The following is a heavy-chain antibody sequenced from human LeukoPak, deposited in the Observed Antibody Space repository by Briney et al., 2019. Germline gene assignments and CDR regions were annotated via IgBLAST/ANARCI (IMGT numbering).Heavy chain of an antibody. J-gene: IGHJ4*02. CDR1: GGTFSSYA. D-gene: IGHD1-26*01. CDR2: IIPIFGTA. V-gene: IGHV1-69*13. Sequence: ASVKVSCKASGGTFSSYAISWVRQAPGQGLEWMGGIIPIFGTANYAQKFQGRVTITADESTSTAYMELSSLRSEDTAVYYCARPGGVYSGSYYAFDYWGQGTLVTVSS. CDR3: ARPGGVYSGSYYAFDY.